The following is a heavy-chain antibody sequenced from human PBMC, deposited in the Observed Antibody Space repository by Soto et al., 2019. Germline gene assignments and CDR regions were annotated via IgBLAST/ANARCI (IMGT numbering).Heavy chain of an antibody. D-gene: IGHD7-27*01. Sequence: PGGALRLSCAASGFTFSSYARSWVRQAPGKGLEWVSAISGSGGSTYYADSVKGRFTISRDNSKNTLYLQMNSLRAEDTAVYYCAKDLSANWGRYYYSYGMDVRGQATTVTVSS. V-gene: IGHV3-23*01. CDR2: ISGSGGST. J-gene: IGHJ6*02. CDR1: GFTFSSYA. CDR3: AKDLSANWGRYYYSYGMDV.